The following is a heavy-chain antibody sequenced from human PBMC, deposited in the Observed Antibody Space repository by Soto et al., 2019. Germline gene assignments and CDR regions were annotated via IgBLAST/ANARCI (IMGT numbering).Heavy chain of an antibody. J-gene: IGHJ6*02. CDR1: GGTFSSYA. CDR3: ATDPGAGTALRGVNMRSAYYYYGMDV. V-gene: IGHV1-69*01. CDR2: IIPIFGTA. Sequence: QVQLVQSGAEVKKPGSSVKVSCKASGGTFSSYAISWVRQAPGQGLEWMGGIIPIFGTANYAQKFQGRVTITADESTSTAYMELSSLRSEDTAVYYCATDPGAGTALRGVNMRSAYYYYGMDVWGQGTTVTVSS. D-gene: IGHD6-19*01.